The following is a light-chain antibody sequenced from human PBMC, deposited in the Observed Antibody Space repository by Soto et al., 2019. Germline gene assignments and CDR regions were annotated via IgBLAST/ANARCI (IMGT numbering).Light chain of an antibody. CDR2: DVS. Sequence: SALTQPASVSGSLGQPITISSVGTSGVIGDYNYVSWYQQHPGKVPKVIIYDVSNRPSGVSYRFSGTKSGNTASLTVSGLQAEDEADYYCCSYTRSGTLIFGTGPKVTVL. CDR3: CSYTRSGTLI. V-gene: IGLV2-14*01. CDR1: SGVIGDYNY. J-gene: IGLJ1*01.